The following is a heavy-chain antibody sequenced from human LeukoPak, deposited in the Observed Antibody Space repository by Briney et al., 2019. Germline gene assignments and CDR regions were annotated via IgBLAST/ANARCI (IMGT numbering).Heavy chain of an antibody. J-gene: IGHJ4*02. CDR1: GYTFTSYY. CDR2: INPSGGST. Sequence: VASVKVSCKASGYTFTSYYMHWVRQAPGQGLEWMGIINPSGGSTNYAQKFQGRVTMTRDTSTSTVYMELSSLRSEDTAVYYCARVGGYSLEDYYFDYWGQGTLVTVSS. D-gene: IGHD5-18*01. V-gene: IGHV1-46*01. CDR3: ARVGGYSLEDYYFDY.